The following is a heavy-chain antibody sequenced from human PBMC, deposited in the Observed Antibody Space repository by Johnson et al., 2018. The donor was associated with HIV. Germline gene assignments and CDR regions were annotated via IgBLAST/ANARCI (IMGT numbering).Heavy chain of an antibody. Sequence: VQLVESGGGLVQPGGSLKLSCAASGFTFSGSAMHWVRQASGKGLEWVGRIRSKANSYATAYAASVKGRFTISRDDSKNTAYLQMNSLKTEDTAVYCCARDGTTGPSGDAFDIWGQGTMVTVSS. J-gene: IGHJ3*02. D-gene: IGHD4-17*01. CDR2: IRSKANSYAT. CDR1: GFTFSGSA. V-gene: IGHV3-73*02. CDR3: ARDGTTGPSGDAFDI.